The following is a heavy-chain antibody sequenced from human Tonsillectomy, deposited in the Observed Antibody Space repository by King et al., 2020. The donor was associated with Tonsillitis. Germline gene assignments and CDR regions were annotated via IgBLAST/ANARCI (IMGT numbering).Heavy chain of an antibody. CDR2: ISYVGSSK. V-gene: IGHV3-30-3*01. J-gene: IGHJ4*02. Sequence: VQLVESGGGVVQPGRSLRLSCAASGFTFSSYSMHWVRQAPGKGREWVAVISYVGSSKHYADSGKGRFTISRDNSKNTVYLQMNSLRAEATAVYYCARDKESGSFYGYFENWGQGALVTVSS. D-gene: IGHD1-26*01. CDR1: GFTFSSYS. CDR3: ARDKESGSFYGYFEN.